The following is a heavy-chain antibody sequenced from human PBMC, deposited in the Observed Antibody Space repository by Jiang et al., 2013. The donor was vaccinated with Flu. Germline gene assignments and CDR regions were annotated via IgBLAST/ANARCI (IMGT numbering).Heavy chain of an antibody. V-gene: IGHV4-59*01. Sequence: GPGLVKPSETLSLNCTVSGDSITTYFWSWIRQPPGKSLEWIGYIYYSGSTNYNPSLKSRVTISVDTSKNQFSLKLSSVTAADTAVYYCARDRIVGAFDIWGQGTMVTVSS. J-gene: IGHJ3*02. CDR3: ARDRIVGAFDI. CDR1: GDSITTYF. D-gene: IGHD3-22*01. CDR2: IYYSGST.